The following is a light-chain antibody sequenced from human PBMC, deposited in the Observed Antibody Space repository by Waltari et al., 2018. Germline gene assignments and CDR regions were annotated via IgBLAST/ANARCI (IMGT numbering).Light chain of an antibody. CDR3: CSYAGSSTPYV. CDR2: EVS. V-gene: IGLV2-23*02. J-gene: IGLJ1*01. CDR1: SSDVGSYNL. Sequence: QSALTQPASVSGSPGQSITISCTGTSSDVGSYNLVSWYRQHPGKAPKLLIYEVSERPSGVSNRFSGSKSGNAASLTISGLQAEDEADYYCCSYAGSSTPYVFGTGTKVTVL.